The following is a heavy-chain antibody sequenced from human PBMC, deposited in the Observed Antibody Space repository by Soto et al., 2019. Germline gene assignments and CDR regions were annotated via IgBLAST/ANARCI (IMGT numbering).Heavy chain of an antibody. CDR2: IYPGDSDT. Sequence: GESLKISCKGSGNSFTSYWIGWVRQMPGKGLEWMGIIYPGDSDTRYSPSFQGQVTISADKSISTAYLQWSSLKASDTAMYYCARRSSSWYGAFDIWGQGTMVTVSS. V-gene: IGHV5-51*01. D-gene: IGHD6-13*01. J-gene: IGHJ3*02. CDR1: GNSFTSYW. CDR3: ARRSSSWYGAFDI.